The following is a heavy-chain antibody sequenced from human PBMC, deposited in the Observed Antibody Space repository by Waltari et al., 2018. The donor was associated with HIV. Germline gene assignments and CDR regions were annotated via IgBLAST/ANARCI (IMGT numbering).Heavy chain of an antibody. V-gene: IGHV3-15*01. D-gene: IGHD3-22*01. Sequence: EVQLVASGGGLVKPGGSLRLSCAASGFTFHNTWMRWVRQAPGKGLEWVGRIKTKTDGGTTDYAAPVKGRFTISRDDSKNTLYLQMNSLKTEDTAVYFCTIPPFGYSLGYWGQGTLVTVSS. CDR2: IKTKTDGGTT. CDR3: TIPPFGYSLGY. J-gene: IGHJ4*02. CDR1: GFTFHNTW.